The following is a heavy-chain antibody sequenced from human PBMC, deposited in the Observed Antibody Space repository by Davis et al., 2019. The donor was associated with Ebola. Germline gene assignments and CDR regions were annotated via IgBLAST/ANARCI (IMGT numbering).Heavy chain of an antibody. Sequence: MPSETLSLTCTVSGGSISSYYWTWIRQPPGKGLEWIGYIYYSGGTNYNPSLKSRVTISVDRSKNQFSLRLNSVTAADTAVYYCARDRRDGYTTYYLDYWGRGTLVTVSS. J-gene: IGHJ4*02. CDR3: ARDRRDGYTTYYLDY. D-gene: IGHD5-24*01. CDR1: GGSISSYY. V-gene: IGHV4-59*01. CDR2: IYYSGGT.